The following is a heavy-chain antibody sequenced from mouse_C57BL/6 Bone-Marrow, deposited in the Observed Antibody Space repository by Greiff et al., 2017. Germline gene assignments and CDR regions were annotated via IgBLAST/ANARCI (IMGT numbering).Heavy chain of an antibody. Sequence: EVQLQQSGPVLVKPGASVKLSCKASGYTFTDYYMSWVKQSHGKSLAWIGVINPYSGGTSYNQQFKGKATLTVDKSSSTSNMELNSLTSEDSAVYYGARWGLGCDDYFDYWGQGTTLTVSS. V-gene: IGHV1-19*01. CDR2: INPYSGGT. D-gene: IGHD2-14*01. J-gene: IGHJ2*01. CDR3: ARWGLGCDDYFDY. CDR1: GYTFTDYY.